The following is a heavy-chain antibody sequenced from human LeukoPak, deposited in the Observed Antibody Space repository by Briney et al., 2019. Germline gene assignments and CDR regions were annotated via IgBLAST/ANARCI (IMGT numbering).Heavy chain of an antibody. CDR2: INPSGGST. V-gene: IGHV1-46*01. D-gene: IGHD2-21*02. CDR1: GYTFTSYY. CDR3: AREGVVTATQYYFDY. Sequence: ASVKVPCKASGYTFTSYYMHWVRQAPGQGLEWMGIINPSGGSTSYAQKFQGRVTMTRDTSTSTVYMELSSLRSEDTAVYYCAREGVVTATQYYFDYWGQGTLVTVSS. J-gene: IGHJ4*02.